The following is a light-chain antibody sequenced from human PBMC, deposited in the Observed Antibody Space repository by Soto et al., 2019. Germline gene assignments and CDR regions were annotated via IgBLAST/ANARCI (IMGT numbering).Light chain of an antibody. CDR2: NDN. V-gene: IGLV1-44*01. CDR1: SSNIGSRT. J-gene: IGLJ2*01. CDR3: AAWDDSLHVI. Sequence: QSALTQPPSASATPGQRVTISCSGSSSNIGSRTVNWYQQLPGSAPKLLVYNDNQRPSGVPDRFSGSKSGTSASLATSGLQSEDEADYYCAAWDDSLHVIFGGGTQLTVL.